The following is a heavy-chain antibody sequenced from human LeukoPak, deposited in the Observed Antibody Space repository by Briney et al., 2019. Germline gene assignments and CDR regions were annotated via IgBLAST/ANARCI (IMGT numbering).Heavy chain of an antibody. CDR1: GYTFTSYG. Sequence: ASVKVSCKASGYTFTSYGISWVRQAPGQGLEWMGWISAYNGNTNYAQKLQGRVTMTTDTSTSTAYMELRSLRSDDTAAYYCARLQSDDYVWGSSSEFDYWGQGTLVTVSS. J-gene: IGHJ4*02. D-gene: IGHD3-16*01. V-gene: IGHV1-18*01. CDR2: ISAYNGNT. CDR3: ARLQSDDYVWGSSSEFDY.